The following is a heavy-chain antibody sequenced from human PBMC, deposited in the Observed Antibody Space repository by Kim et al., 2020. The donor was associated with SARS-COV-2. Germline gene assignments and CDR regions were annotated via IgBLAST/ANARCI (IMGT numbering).Heavy chain of an antibody. J-gene: IGHJ4*02. Sequence: HNPSLKSRVTISVDTSKNQFSLKLSSVTAADTAVYYCASLSGSYYRFDYWGQGTLVTVSS. CDR3: ASLSGSYYRFDY. V-gene: IGHV4-34*01. D-gene: IGHD1-26*01.